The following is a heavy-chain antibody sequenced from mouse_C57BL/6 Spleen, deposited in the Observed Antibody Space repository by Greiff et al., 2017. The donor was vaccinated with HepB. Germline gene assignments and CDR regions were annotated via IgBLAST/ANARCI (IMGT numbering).Heavy chain of an antibody. Sequence: QVQLQQSGAELVRPGASVTLSCKASGYTFTDYEMHWVKQTPVHGLEWIGAIDPETGGTAYNQKFKGKAILTADKSSSTAYMELRSLTSEDSAVYYCTRRGATIPYYFDYWGQGTTLTVSS. V-gene: IGHV1-15*01. CDR2: IDPETGGT. D-gene: IGHD3-1*01. J-gene: IGHJ2*01. CDR3: TRRGATIPYYFDY. CDR1: GYTFTDYE.